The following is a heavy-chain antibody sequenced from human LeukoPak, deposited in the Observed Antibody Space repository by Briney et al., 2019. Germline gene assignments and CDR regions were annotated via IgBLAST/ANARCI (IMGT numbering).Heavy chain of an antibody. CDR3: ASGSLYYFDY. Sequence: SETLSLTCAVYGGSFSGYYWSWIRQPPGKGLGWIGEINHSGSTNYNPSLKSRVTISVDTSKNQFSLKLSSVTAADTAVYYCASGSLYYFDYWGQGTPVTVSS. V-gene: IGHV4-34*01. J-gene: IGHJ4*02. CDR2: INHSGST. CDR1: GGSFSGYY.